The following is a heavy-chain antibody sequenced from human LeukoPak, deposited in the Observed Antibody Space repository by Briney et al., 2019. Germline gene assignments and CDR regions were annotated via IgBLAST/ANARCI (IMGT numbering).Heavy chain of an antibody. Sequence: GGSLRLSCAASGFSFSNYWMHWVRQAPGKGLVWVSRISSDGSDTIYADSVKGRFTMSRDNAKNTLYLQMNSLRAEDTAVYYCVRDLRSVDYWGQGTLVIVSS. CDR3: VRDLRSVDY. D-gene: IGHD3-10*02. CDR2: ISSDGSDT. CDR1: GFSFSNYW. V-gene: IGHV3-74*01. J-gene: IGHJ4*02.